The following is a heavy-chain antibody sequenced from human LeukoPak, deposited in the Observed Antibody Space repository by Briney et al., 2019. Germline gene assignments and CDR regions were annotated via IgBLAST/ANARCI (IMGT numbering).Heavy chain of an antibody. CDR3: ARDPYSGAYGDTYYYFMDV. CDR2: ITTSSSYT. J-gene: IGHJ6*03. V-gene: IGHV3-21*01. D-gene: IGHD1-26*01. CDR1: GFSFSSYN. Sequence: GSLILSCEASGFSFSSYNMDWVRQPPGKGLEWISSITTSSSYTFYADSVKGRFTISRDNARNSLYLQMNSLTAEDTAVYYCARDPYSGAYGDTYYYFMDVWGKGTTVTISS.